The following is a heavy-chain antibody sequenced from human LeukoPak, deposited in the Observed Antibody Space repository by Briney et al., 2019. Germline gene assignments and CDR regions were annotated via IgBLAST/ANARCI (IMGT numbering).Heavy chain of an antibody. V-gene: IGHV4-31*02. CDR2: ISYSGNT. J-gene: IGHJ4*02. CDR3: ARIDTGGADC. Sequence: SETLPLTCTVSGGSVNSGGSYWTWIRQHPGKGLEWIGYISYSGNTYYSPSLKSRIIISVDTSKNQFSLKLSSVTAADTAVYYCARIDTGGADCWGQGTMVTVSS. CDR1: GGSVNSGGSY. D-gene: IGHD2-8*02.